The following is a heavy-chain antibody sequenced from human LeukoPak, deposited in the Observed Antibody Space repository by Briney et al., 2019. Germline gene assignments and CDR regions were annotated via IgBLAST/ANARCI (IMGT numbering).Heavy chain of an antibody. CDR2: IFNTGNT. J-gene: IGHJ3*02. V-gene: IGHV4-30-4*08. Sequence: PSETLSLTCTVSDGSISGGNYYWTWIRQPPGRALEWIGYIFNTGNTYFNPTLKSRVTISVDTSKNHFSLNLSSVTAEDTAVYFCAKARGSSWYGEAFDIWGQGTIVTVSS. D-gene: IGHD6-13*01. CDR1: DGSISGGNYY. CDR3: AKARGSSWYGEAFDI.